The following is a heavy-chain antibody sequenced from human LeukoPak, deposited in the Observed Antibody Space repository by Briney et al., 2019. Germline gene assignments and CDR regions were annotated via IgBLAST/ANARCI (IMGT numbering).Heavy chain of an antibody. J-gene: IGHJ6*02. Sequence: ASVKVSCKASGYTFTRYGISWGRQAPGRWLELMGWISAYNGNTNYAQKLQGRVTMTTDTSTSTAYMELRSLRSDDTAVYYCARVQQLDSDHYYYYGMDVWGQGTTVTVSS. CDR3: ARVQQLDSDHYYYYGMDV. CDR1: GYTFTRYG. V-gene: IGHV1-18*01. D-gene: IGHD6-13*01. CDR2: ISAYNGNT.